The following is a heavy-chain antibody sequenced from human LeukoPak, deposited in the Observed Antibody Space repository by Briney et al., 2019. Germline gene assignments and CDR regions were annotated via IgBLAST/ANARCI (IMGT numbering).Heavy chain of an antibody. V-gene: IGHV4-39*07. CDR2: IYYSGST. CDR3: AGQACPRYYDFWSGYCDFDY. CDR1: GGSISSSSYY. Sequence: SETLSLTCTVSGGSISSSSYYWGWIRQPPGKGLEWIGSIYYSGSTYYNPSLKSRVTISVDTSKNQFSLKLSSVTAADTAVYYCAGQACPRYYDFWSGYCDFDYWGQGTLVTVSS. D-gene: IGHD3-3*01. J-gene: IGHJ4*02.